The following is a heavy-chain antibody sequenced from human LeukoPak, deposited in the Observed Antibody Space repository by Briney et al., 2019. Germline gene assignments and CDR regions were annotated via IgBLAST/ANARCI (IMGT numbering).Heavy chain of an antibody. Sequence: ASVKVSCKASGYIFTSFYMHWVRQAPGQGLEWMGIINPSGGNTGYAQKFQGRVTITADESTSTAYMELSSLRSEDTAVYYCARAQVEEIASYNWFDPWGQGTLVTVSS. J-gene: IGHJ5*02. V-gene: IGHV1-46*01. CDR2: INPSGGNT. CDR1: GYIFTSFY. CDR3: ARAQVEEIASYNWFDP. D-gene: IGHD3-22*01.